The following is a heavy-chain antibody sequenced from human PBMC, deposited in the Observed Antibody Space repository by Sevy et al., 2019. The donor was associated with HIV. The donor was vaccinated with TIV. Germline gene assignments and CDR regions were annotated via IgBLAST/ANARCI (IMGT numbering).Heavy chain of an antibody. CDR3: ARGGNPGQAASDI. V-gene: IGHV3-48*02. Sequence: GGSLRLSCAVSGFTMSRHSMNWVRQAPGKGLEWLSHIRGDDENKYYADSVQGRFTISRDDASNSVHLQMNSLRDEDTAVYYCARGGNPGQAASDIWGQGTVVTVSS. CDR1: GFTMSRHS. CDR2: IRGDDENK. J-gene: IGHJ3*02.